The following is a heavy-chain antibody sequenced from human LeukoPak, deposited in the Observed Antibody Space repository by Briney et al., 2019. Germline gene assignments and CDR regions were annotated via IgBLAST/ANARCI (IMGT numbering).Heavy chain of an antibody. CDR2: IKQYGSEK. Sequence: GGSLRLSCAASGFTFSTYWTNWARQAPGKGREWVANIKQYGSEKYYVDSVKGRFTISRDNAKNSLYPQMNSLRADDTAVYYCARDRSTDFWSGYYTNYFDYWGQGTLVTVSS. V-gene: IGHV3-7*01. J-gene: IGHJ4*02. CDR3: ARDRSTDFWSGYYTNYFDY. CDR1: GFTFSTYW. D-gene: IGHD3-3*01.